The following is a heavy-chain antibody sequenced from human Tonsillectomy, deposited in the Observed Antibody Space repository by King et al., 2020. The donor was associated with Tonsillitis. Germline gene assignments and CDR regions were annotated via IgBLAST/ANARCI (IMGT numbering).Heavy chain of an antibody. D-gene: IGHD6-13*01. V-gene: IGHV3-23*04. CDR3: AKVGRPSSSSWDYAFDL. CDR1: GFTFSSYA. J-gene: IGHJ3*01. Sequence: VQLVESGGGLVQPGGSLRLSCVASGFTFSSYAMSWVRQAPGKGLEWVSTITGNGGTTYYAASVKGRFTISRDNSKNTLYLQMSSLRAEDTAVYYCAKVGRPSSSSWDYAFDLWGQGTMVTVFS. CDR2: ITGNGGTT.